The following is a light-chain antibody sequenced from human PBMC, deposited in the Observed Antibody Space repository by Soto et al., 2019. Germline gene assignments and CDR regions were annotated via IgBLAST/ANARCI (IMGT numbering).Light chain of an antibody. Sequence: DIQMTQSPVTLSPSVGARVAITCRASQSIGEWLDWYHHKPGKAPKILVYRAYHLATGVPSRFSGIGSGTDFTFTCSGLQPDDFATYDCLHYDSHRVIFGQETNLEI. J-gene: IGKJ2*01. CDR3: LHYDSHRVI. V-gene: IGKV1-5*03. CDR2: RAY. CDR1: QSIGEW.